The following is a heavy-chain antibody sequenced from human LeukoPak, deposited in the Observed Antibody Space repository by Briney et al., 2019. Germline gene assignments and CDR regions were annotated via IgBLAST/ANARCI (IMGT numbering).Heavy chain of an antibody. CDR1: GFTFSSYA. Sequence: PGGSLRLSCAASGFTFSSYAMSWVRQAPGKGLEWVSAISGSGGSTYYADSVKGPFTISRDNSKNTLYLQMNSLRAEDTAVYYCAKVRTRYDSSGYVDYWGQGTLVTVSS. CDR2: ISGSGGST. D-gene: IGHD3-22*01. V-gene: IGHV3-23*01. CDR3: AKVRTRYDSSGYVDY. J-gene: IGHJ4*02.